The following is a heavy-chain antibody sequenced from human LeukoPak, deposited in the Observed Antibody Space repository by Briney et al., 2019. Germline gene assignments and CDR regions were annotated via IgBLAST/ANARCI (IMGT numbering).Heavy chain of an antibody. CDR3: ARGALSLPDAFDI. CDR2: IYYSGST. Sequence: PSETLSLTCTVSGGSISSYYWSWIRQPPGKGLEWIGYIYYSGSTNYNPSLKSRVTISVDTSKNQFSLKLSSVTAADTAVYYCARGALSLPDAFDIWGQGTMVTVSS. D-gene: IGHD1-26*01. J-gene: IGHJ3*02. CDR1: GGSISSYY. V-gene: IGHV4-59*01.